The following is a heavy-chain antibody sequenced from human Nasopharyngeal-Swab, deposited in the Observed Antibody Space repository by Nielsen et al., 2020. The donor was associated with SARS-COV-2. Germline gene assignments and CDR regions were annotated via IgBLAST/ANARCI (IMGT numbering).Heavy chain of an antibody. D-gene: IGHD1-1*01. CDR2: INHSGST. V-gene: IGHV4-34*01. Sequence: GSLRLSCAVYGGSFSGYYWNWIRQPPGKGLEWIREINHSGSTNYNPSLKSRVTISVGTSKNQFSLKLSSVTAADTAVYYCARGSHHGTFDYWGQGTLVTVSS. CDR3: ARGSHHGTFDY. J-gene: IGHJ4*02. CDR1: GGSFSGYY.